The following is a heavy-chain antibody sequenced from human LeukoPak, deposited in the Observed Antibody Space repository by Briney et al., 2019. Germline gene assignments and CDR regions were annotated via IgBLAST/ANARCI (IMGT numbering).Heavy chain of an antibody. J-gene: IGHJ4*02. CDR2: ISGSGGST. CDR3: AKLTTS. V-gene: IGHV3-23*01. Sequence: PGGSLRLSCAASGFTFANAWMNWDRQAPGKGLEWVSAISGSGGSTYYADSVKGRFTISRDNSNNTLYLQMNSLRAEDTAVYYCAKLTTSWGQGTLVTVSS. D-gene: IGHD4-11*01. CDR1: GFTFANAW.